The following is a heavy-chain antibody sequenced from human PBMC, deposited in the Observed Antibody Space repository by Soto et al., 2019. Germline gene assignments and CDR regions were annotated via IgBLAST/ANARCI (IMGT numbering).Heavy chain of an antibody. CDR2: INPNSGGT. J-gene: IGHJ4*01. Sequence: ASVKVSCKASGYTFTAYSMHWVRQAPGQGLEWMGWINPNSGGTNYAQKFQGRVTMTRDTSISTAYMELSSPKSDDTALYFCARSSGTYSDFDYWGQGTQVTVSS. D-gene: IGHD1-26*01. CDR1: GYTFTAYS. V-gene: IGHV1-2*02. CDR3: ARSSGTYSDFDY.